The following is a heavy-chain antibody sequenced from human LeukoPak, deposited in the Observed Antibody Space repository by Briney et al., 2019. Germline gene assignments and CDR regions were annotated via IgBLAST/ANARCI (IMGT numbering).Heavy chain of an antibody. CDR3: TAQNLYYYYYGMDV. J-gene: IGHJ6*04. Sequence: PGGSLRLSCAASGFTFSNAWMSWVRQAPGKGLEWVGRIKSKTDGGTTDYAAPVKGRFTISRDDSKNTLYLQMNSLKTEDTAVYYCTAQNLYYYYYGMDVWSKGTTVTVSS. V-gene: IGHV3-15*01. CDR2: IKSKTDGGTT. CDR1: GFTFSNAW.